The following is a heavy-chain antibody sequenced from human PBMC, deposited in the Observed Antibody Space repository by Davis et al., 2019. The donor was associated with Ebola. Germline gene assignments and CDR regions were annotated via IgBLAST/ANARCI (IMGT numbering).Heavy chain of an antibody. Sequence: PSETLSLTCTVSGGSISSYYWSWIRQPPGKGLEWIGYIYYSGSTNYNPSLKSRVTISVDTSKNQFSLKLSSVTAADTAVYYCARYSSSWIDYWGQGTLVTVSS. CDR3: ARYSSSWIDY. V-gene: IGHV4-59*08. J-gene: IGHJ4*02. CDR1: GGSISSYY. CDR2: IYYSGST. D-gene: IGHD6-13*01.